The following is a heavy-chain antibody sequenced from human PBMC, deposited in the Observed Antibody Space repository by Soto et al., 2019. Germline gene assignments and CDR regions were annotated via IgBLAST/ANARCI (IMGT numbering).Heavy chain of an antibody. Sequence: GGSLRLSCAASGFTFIIYEMNWVRQAPGKGLEWVSYVSSSGSAIYYAGSVKGRFTISRDNAKKSLYLQMNSLRAEDTAVYYCAAALEDGYNYSEYWGQGALVTVSS. V-gene: IGHV3-48*03. CDR1: GFTFIIYE. J-gene: IGHJ4*02. CDR2: VSSSGSAI. CDR3: AAALEDGYNYSEY. D-gene: IGHD5-12*01.